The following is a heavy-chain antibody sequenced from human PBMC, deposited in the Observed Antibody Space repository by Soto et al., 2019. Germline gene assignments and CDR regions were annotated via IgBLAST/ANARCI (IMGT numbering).Heavy chain of an antibody. CDR2: IYYSGST. D-gene: IGHD2-15*01. CDR3: ARWEERVAMHSGY. J-gene: IGHJ4*02. Sequence: PSETLSLTCTVSGGSISSYYWSWIRQPPGKGLEWIGYIYYSGSTNYNPSLKSRVTISVDTSKNQFSLKLSSVTAANTAVYYCARWEERVAMHSGYCGQGTLVTVSS. V-gene: IGHV4-59*01. CDR1: GGSISSYY.